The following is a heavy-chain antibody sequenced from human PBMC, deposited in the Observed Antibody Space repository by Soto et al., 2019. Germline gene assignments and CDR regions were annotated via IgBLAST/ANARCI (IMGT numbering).Heavy chain of an antibody. D-gene: IGHD3-10*01. J-gene: IGHJ4*02. CDR2: IWYDGSNK. CDR1: GFTFSSYG. CDR3: ARDSTSGSGSYLDY. V-gene: IGHV3-33*01. Sequence: QVQLVESGGGVVQPGRSLRLSCAASGFTFSSYGMHWVRQAPGKGLEWVAVIWYDGSNKYYADSVKGRFTISRDNSKNTMYLQMNNLRGEDTAVSYCARDSTSGSGSYLDYWGQGTLVTVSS.